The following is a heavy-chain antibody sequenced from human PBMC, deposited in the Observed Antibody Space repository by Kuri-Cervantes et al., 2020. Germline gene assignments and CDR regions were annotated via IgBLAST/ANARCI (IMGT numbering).Heavy chain of an antibody. D-gene: IGHD5/OR15-5a*01. J-gene: IGHJ3*02. CDR2: ISWNSGSI. CDR3: ARDGLSAFDI. Sequence: LSLTCAASGFTFDDYAMHWVRQAPGKGLEWVSGISWNSGSIGYADSVKGRFTISRDNAKNSLYLQMNSLRAEDTALYHCARDGLSAFDIWGQGTMVTVSS. V-gene: IGHV3-9*01. CDR1: GFTFDDYA.